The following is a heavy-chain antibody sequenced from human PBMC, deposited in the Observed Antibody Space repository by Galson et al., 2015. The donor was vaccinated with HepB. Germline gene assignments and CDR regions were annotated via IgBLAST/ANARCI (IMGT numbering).Heavy chain of an antibody. CDR2: IYSGGST. V-gene: IGHV3-53*01. J-gene: IGHJ6*02. D-gene: IGHD1/OR15-1a*01. CDR1: GFTVSSNY. CDR3: ASPREQMDGTLYYYYYGMDV. Sequence: SLRLSCAASGFTVSSNYMSWVRQAPGKGLEWVSVIYSGGSTYYADSVKGRFTISRDNSKNTLYLQMNSLRAEDTAVYYCASPREQMDGTLYYYYYGMDVWGQGTTVTVSS.